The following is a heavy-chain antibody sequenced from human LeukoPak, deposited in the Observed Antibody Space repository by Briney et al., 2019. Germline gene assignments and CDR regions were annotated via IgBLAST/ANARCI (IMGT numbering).Heavy chain of an antibody. Sequence: SETLSLTCAVYGGSFSGYYWSWIRQPPGKGLEWMGEINHSGSTNYSPSLKSRVTISVDTSKRHFSLKLSSVTAADTAVYYCARHSRTYYDILTGPYGGNFDYWGQRILVTVSS. CDR1: GGSFSGYY. V-gene: IGHV4-34*01. D-gene: IGHD3-9*01. J-gene: IGHJ4*02. CDR2: INHSGST. CDR3: ARHSRTYYDILTGPYGGNFDY.